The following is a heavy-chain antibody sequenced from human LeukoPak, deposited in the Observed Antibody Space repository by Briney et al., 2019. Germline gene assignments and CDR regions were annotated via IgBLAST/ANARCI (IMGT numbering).Heavy chain of an antibody. J-gene: IGHJ6*04. CDR3: AELGITMIGGV. CDR1: GFTFSTYS. CDR2: ISSSGSTI. Sequence: PGGSLRLSCAASGFTFSTYSMTWVRQAPGKGLEWVSFISSSGSTIYYADSVKGRFTISRDNAKNSLYLQMNSLRAEDTAVYYCAELGITMIGGVWGEGTTVTISS. V-gene: IGHV3-48*04. D-gene: IGHD3-10*02.